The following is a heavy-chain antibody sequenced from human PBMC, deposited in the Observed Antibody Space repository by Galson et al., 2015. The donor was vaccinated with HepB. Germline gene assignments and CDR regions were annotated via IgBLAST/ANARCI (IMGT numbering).Heavy chain of an antibody. J-gene: IGHJ4*02. D-gene: IGHD2-15*01. Sequence: SLTCTVSGDSITSSGYYWSWIRQHPGEGLEWIGYIYYTGSTYYNPSLKSRVTISVDTSKNQFSLKLSSVTAADTAMYYCARDRSEYYFDYWGQGTLVTVSS. CDR1: GDSITSSGYY. CDR2: IYYTGST. CDR3: ARDRSEYYFDY. V-gene: IGHV4-31*03.